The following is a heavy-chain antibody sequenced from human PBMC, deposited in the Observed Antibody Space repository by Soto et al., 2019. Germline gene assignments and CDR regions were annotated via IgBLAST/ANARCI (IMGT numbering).Heavy chain of an antibody. V-gene: IGHV4-59*01. J-gene: IGHJ6*02. CDR2: MYNTGST. Sequence: QVRLQESGPGLVKPSETLSLTCTVSGGSISSYYWSWIRQPPGKGLEWIGYMYNTGSTIYNPSLKSRVTKSVDTSKNQFSLKLNSVTAAYTAVYYCARDLWGYCGADCYPLDVWGQGTTVTVSS. CDR1: GGSISSYY. CDR3: ARDLWGYCGADCYPLDV. D-gene: IGHD2-21*02.